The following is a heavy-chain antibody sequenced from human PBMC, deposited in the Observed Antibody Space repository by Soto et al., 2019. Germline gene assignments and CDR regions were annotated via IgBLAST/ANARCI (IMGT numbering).Heavy chain of an antibody. Sequence: GGSLSLSCAASGVTFTIYSMNWVRQAPGKGLEWVSSISSTTNYIYYADSMKGRFTISLDKSKNQFSLKLTSVTAADTAVYYCARGYNSGWYPFWGQGTLVTVSS. V-gene: IGHV3-21*04. CDR3: ARGYNSGWYPF. D-gene: IGHD6-19*01. J-gene: IGHJ4*02. CDR2: ISSTTNYI. CDR1: GVTFTIYS.